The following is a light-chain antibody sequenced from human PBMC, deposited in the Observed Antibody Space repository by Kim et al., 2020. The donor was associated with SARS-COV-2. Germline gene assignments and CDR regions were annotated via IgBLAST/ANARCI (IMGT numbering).Light chain of an antibody. CDR3: QAWDSSTGV. CDR2: QDS. Sequence: SHELTQPPSVSVSPGQTASITCSGDKLGDKYACWYQQKPGQSPVLVIYQDSKRPSGIPERFSGSNSGNTATLTISGTQAMDEADYYCQAWDSSTGVFGGGTKLTVL. V-gene: IGLV3-1*01. J-gene: IGLJ2*01. CDR1: KLGDKY.